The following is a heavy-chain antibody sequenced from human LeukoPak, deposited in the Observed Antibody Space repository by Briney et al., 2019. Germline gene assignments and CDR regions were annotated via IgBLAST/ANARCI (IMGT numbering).Heavy chain of an antibody. CDR2: INPNSGGT. CDR3: ARNRGYSSGWYVY. D-gene: IGHD6-19*01. J-gene: IGHJ4*02. Sequence: ASVKVSCKASGYTFTGYYMHWVRQAPGQGLEWMGWINPNSGGTNYAQKFQGRVTMTRDTSISTAYMELSRLRSDDTAVYYCARNRGYSSGWYVYWGRGTLVTVSS. CDR1: GYTFTGYY. V-gene: IGHV1-2*02.